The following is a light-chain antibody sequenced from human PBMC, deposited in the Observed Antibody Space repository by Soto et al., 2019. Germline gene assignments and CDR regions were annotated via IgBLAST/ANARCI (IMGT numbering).Light chain of an antibody. J-gene: IGKJ4*01. CDR1: QSVLYSSNNKNY. CDR3: QHYYSTPPT. CDR2: WAS. Sequence: DIVMTQSPDSLAVSLGERATINCKSSQSVLYSSNNKNYLAWYQQKPGQPPKLLIYWASTRESGVPDRFSGSGSGTDFTLTIRSMQAEDVAVYYCQHYYSTPPTFGGGTKVDIK. V-gene: IGKV4-1*01.